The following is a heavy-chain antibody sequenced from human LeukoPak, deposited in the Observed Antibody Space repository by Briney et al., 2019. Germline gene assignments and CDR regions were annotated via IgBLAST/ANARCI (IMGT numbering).Heavy chain of an antibody. CDR2: IYTSGST. V-gene: IGHV4-4*07. CDR3: ARVRYQGFDP. Sequence: SETLSLTCAVSGGSISRYYWSWIRQPAGRGLEWIGHIYTSGSTNYNPSLQSQVTMSIDMSENQFSLRLNSVTAADTAIYYCARVRYQGFDPWGQGTLVTVSS. CDR1: GGSISRYY. J-gene: IGHJ5*02. D-gene: IGHD2-2*01.